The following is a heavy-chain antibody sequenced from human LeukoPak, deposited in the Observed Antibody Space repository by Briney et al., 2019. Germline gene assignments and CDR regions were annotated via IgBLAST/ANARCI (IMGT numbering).Heavy chain of an antibody. CDR1: GFTFSSYA. V-gene: IGHV3-23*01. CDR3: AKSGRGYSLYY. J-gene: IGHJ4*02. D-gene: IGHD5-18*01. CDR2: IIGSGGST. Sequence: GGSLRLSCAASGFTFSSYAMSWVRQAPGKGLEWVSAIIGSGGSTYYADSVKGRFTISRDNSKNTLYLQMNSLRAEDTAVYYCAKSGRGYSLYYWGQGTLVTVSS.